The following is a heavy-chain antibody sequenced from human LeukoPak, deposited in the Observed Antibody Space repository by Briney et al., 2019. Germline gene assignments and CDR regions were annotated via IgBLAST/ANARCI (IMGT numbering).Heavy chain of an antibody. Sequence: GRSLRLSCAASGFIFDDYAMHWVRQAPGKGLEWVSGISWVSGSIAYADSVKGRFTISRDNAKNSLCLQRNRLTTTDTACYYCARGLGGDQGYFDLWGRGTLDTVSS. CDR1: GFIFDDYA. V-gene: IGHV3-9*01. D-gene: IGHD3-10*01. J-gene: IGHJ2*01. CDR3: ARGLGGDQGYFDL. CDR2: ISWVSGSI.